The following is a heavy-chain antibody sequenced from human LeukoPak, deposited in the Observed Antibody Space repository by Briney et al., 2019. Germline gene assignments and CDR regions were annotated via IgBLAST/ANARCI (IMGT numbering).Heavy chain of an antibody. CDR2: IYSGGNT. J-gene: IGHJ4*02. CDR1: GFPFISNY. V-gene: IGHV3-53*01. CDR3: ACLWGSTTSGTFDY. Sequence: PGGSLRLSFAASGFPFISNYMSWVRQAPNKRLEWLSVIYSGGNTYYAESVKGRFTISRDNSMNTLYLQMNNLRVEDTAVYYCACLWGSTTSGTFDYWGQGTLVTVSS. D-gene: IGHD1-26*01.